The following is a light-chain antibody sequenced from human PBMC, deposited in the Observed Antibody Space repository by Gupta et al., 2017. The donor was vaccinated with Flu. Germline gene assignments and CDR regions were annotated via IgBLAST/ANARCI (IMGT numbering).Light chain of an antibody. J-gene: IGLJ1*01. V-gene: IGLV2-14*01. CDR1: SSDVGGYNY. Sequence: QSALTQPAYVYGSPGQSITIACPGTSSDVGGYNYVSWYQQHPGKAPKLMVYDVSNRPSGVSNRFSGSKSGNTASLCISVLQAEDEADYYCSSYTTSSTYVLGTGTKVAVL. CDR3: SSYTTSSTYV. CDR2: DVS.